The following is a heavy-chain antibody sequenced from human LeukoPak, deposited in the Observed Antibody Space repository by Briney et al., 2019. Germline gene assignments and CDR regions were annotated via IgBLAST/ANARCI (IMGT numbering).Heavy chain of an antibody. D-gene: IGHD3-9*01. V-gene: IGHV3-23*01. J-gene: IGHJ4*02. CDR3: AKWGDYDILTGYYVSDF. CDR2: ISGSGDTT. Sequence: GGSLRLSCAASGVIFRNYAMSWVRQAPGKGLEWVSAISGSGDTTYYADSVKGRFTISRDNSKNTLYVEMNTLRAEDTAVYYCAKWGDYDILTGYYVSDFWGQGTLVTVSS. CDR1: GVIFRNYA.